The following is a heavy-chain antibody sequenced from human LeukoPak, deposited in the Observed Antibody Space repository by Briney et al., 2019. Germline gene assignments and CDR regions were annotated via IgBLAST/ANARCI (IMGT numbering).Heavy chain of an antibody. D-gene: IGHD2-21*01. J-gene: IGHJ4*02. V-gene: IGHV3-43*01. CDR1: GFTFDHHS. CDR3: AKNNAGGDYYHR. Sequence: GGSLRLSCAASGFTFDHHSMHWVRQPPGKGLEWVSLITWDSSRTHYSGSVEGRFTISRDNSKSSLYLQMDSLRTEDTALYYCAKNNAGGDYYHRWGQGTLVTVS. CDR2: ITWDSSRT.